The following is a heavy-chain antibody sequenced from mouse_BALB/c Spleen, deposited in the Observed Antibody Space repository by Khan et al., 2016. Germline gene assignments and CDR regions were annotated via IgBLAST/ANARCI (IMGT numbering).Heavy chain of an antibody. CDR2: INPDSSTI. D-gene: IGHD1-1*01. V-gene: IGHV4-1*02. J-gene: IGHJ3*01. CDR1: GFDFSRYW. CDR3: ARAGYYGYLAY. Sequence: EVKLLESGGGLVQPGGSLKLSCAASGFDFSRYWMSWVRQAPGKGLEWIGEINPDSSTINYMPSLKDKFIISRDNAKNTLYLQMSKVRSEDTALDYCARAGYYGYLAYWGQGTLVTVSA.